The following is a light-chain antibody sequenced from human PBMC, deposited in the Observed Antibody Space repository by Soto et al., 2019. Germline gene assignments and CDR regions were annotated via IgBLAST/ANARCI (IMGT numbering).Light chain of an antibody. CDR3: SSYIISNPRPFV. CDR1: RRDVGGYNY. Sequence: QSALTQPASVSGSPGQSITISCTGTRRDVGGYNYVSWYQQYPGKSPKLLIYGVTHRPSGVSNRFSGSKSGNTASLTISGLQAEDEADDYCSSYIISNPRPFVFGTGTKLTVL. V-gene: IGLV2-14*01. CDR2: GVT. J-gene: IGLJ1*01.